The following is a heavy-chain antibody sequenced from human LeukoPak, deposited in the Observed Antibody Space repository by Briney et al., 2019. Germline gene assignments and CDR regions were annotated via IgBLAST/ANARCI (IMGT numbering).Heavy chain of an antibody. V-gene: IGHV4-4*07. Sequence: SGTLSLTCTVSGASISSHYWSWIRQPAGKGLEWIGRLSTTGATNYSPSLRSRVTLSRDTSRNQFSLKLNSVTAADTAVYYCARGGYYDSSGFYLYWGQGTLVTVSS. D-gene: IGHD3-22*01. CDR3: ARGGYYDSSGFYLY. CDR1: GASISSHY. CDR2: LSTTGAT. J-gene: IGHJ4*02.